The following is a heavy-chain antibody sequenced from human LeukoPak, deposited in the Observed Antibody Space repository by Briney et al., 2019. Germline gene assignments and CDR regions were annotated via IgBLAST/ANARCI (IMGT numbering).Heavy chain of an antibody. CDR2: INHSGST. D-gene: IGHD2-2*01. CDR3: ARGGYCSSTSCYHHELWFDP. CDR1: GGSFSGYY. J-gene: IGHJ5*02. V-gene: IGHV4-34*01. Sequence: SETLSLTCAVYGGSFSGYYWSWIRQPPGKGLEWIGEINHSGSTNYNPSLESRVTISVDTSKNQFSLKLSSVTAADTAVYYCARGGYCSSTSCYHHELWFDPWGQGTLVTVSS.